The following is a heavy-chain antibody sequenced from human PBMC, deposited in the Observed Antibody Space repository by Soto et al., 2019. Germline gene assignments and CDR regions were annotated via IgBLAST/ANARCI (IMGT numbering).Heavy chain of an antibody. V-gene: IGHV3-23*01. CDR1: GFTFSSYA. CDR3: ANLFTMIVVVIY. D-gene: IGHD3-22*01. CDR2: ISGSGGST. J-gene: IGHJ4*02. Sequence: GGSLRLSCAASGFTFSSYAMSWVRQAPGKGLEWVSAISGSGGSTYYADSVKGRFTISRDNSKNTLYLQMNSLSAEDTAVYYCANLFTMIVVVIYWGQGTLVTVSS.